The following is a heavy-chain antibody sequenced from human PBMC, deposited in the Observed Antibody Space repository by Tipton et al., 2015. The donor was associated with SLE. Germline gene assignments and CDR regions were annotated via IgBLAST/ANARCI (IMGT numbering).Heavy chain of an antibody. Sequence: QLVQSGAEVKKPGASVKVSCKASGHTFIHPNAYIHWVRQAPGQGLEWMGGIIPIFGTANYAQKFQGRVTITADKSTSTAYMELSSLRSEDTAVYYCARVCGGGAFDIWGQGTMVTVSS. V-gene: IGHV1-69*06. CDR3: ARVCGGGAFDI. D-gene: IGHD3-10*01. CDR1: GHTFIHPNAY. CDR2: IIPIFGTA. J-gene: IGHJ3*02.